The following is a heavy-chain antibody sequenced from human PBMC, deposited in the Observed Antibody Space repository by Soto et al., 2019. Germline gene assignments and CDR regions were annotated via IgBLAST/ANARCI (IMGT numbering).Heavy chain of an antibody. CDR2: ISWDGGST. Sequence: DVQLVESGGVVVQPGGSLRLSCAASGFTFDDYTMHWVRQAPGKGLEWVSLISWDGGSTYYADSVKGRFTISRDNSKNSLYLQMNSLRTEDTALYYCAKGRVATTFFDYWGQGTLVTVSS. D-gene: IGHD1-26*01. CDR3: AKGRVATTFFDY. CDR1: GFTFDDYT. V-gene: IGHV3-43*01. J-gene: IGHJ4*02.